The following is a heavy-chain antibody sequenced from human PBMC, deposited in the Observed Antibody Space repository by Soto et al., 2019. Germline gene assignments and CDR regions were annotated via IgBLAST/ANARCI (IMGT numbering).Heavy chain of an antibody. CDR3: ARENYGDYLNWFDP. CDR2: ISSSSSTI. CDR1: GFTFSSYS. J-gene: IGHJ5*02. V-gene: IGHV3-48*02. Sequence: EVQLVESGGGLVQPGGSLRLSCAASGFTFSSYSMNWVRQAPGKGLEWVSYISSSSSTIYYADSVKGRFTISRDNAKNSLDLQRNSLRDEDTAVYYCARENYGDYLNWFDPWGQGTLVTVSS. D-gene: IGHD4-17*01.